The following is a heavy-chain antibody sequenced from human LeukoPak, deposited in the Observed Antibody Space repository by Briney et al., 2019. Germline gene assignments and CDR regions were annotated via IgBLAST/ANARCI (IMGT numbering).Heavy chain of an antibody. Sequence: PSETLSLTCAVYGGSFRGYYWSWIRQPPGKGLECIGEINHSGSTNYNPSLKSRVTISVDTSKNQFSLKLSSVTAADTAVYYCAGNSSSWYWFDPWGQGTLVTVSS. D-gene: IGHD6-13*01. CDR3: AGNSSSWYWFDP. V-gene: IGHV4-34*01. CDR2: INHSGST. J-gene: IGHJ5*02. CDR1: GGSFRGYY.